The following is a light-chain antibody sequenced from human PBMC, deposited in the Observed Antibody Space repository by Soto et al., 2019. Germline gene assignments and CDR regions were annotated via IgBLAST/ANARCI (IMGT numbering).Light chain of an antibody. CDR2: KAS. CDR1: QSVGSW. Sequence: QMTQYPSTLSASEGDRVTITCWASQSVGSWLAWHQQKPGRAPKVLVYKASNLQDGVPSRFSGSGSGTEFTLTISSLQPDDVATYFCHQYSRYPWTFGQGTKVEIK. J-gene: IGKJ1*01. CDR3: HQYSRYPWT. V-gene: IGKV1-5*03.